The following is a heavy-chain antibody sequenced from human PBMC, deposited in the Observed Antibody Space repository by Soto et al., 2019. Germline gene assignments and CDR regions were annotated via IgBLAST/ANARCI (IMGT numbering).Heavy chain of an antibody. CDR3: ARDHSSGWYGPYYYYGMDV. CDR2: MNPSSGNT. Sequence: QVQLVQSGAEVKKPGASVKVSCKASGYTFTSYDINWVRQATGQGLEWMGWMNPSSGNTGYAQKFQGRVTMTRTTSMCTAHMELSSLRSEETAVYYCARDHSSGWYGPYYYYGMDVWGQGTTVTVSS. CDR1: GYTFTSYD. D-gene: IGHD6-19*01. V-gene: IGHV1-8*01. J-gene: IGHJ6*02.